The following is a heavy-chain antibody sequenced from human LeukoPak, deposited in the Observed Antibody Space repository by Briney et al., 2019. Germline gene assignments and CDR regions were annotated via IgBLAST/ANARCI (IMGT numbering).Heavy chain of an antibody. CDR3: ATSIVGPTTDAFDI. D-gene: IGHD1-26*01. V-gene: IGHV1-24*01. CDR2: FDPEDGET. CDR1: GYTLTELS. J-gene: IGHJ3*02. Sequence: ASVKVSCKVSGYTLTELSMHWVRQAPGKGLEGMGGFDPEDGETIYAQKFQGRVTMTEDTSTDTAYMELSSLRSEDTAVYYCATSIVGPTTDAFDIWGQGTMVTVSS.